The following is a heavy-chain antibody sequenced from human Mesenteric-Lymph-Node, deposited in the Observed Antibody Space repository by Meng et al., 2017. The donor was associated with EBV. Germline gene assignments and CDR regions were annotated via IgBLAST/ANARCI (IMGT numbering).Heavy chain of an antibody. CDR3: AGDYYDSSGYQH. CDR1: GYTVSSNY. Sequence: EVMLVGCGGSVSQPGGSLILSCAASGYTVSSNYMSWVRQPPGKGLECVSVIHSGGSTHYADSVKGRFTISRDNSKNTLHLQMDSLRAEDTAVYYCAGDYYDSSGYQHWGQGTLVTVSS. CDR2: IHSGGST. D-gene: IGHD3-22*01. J-gene: IGHJ4*02. V-gene: IGHV3-53*01.